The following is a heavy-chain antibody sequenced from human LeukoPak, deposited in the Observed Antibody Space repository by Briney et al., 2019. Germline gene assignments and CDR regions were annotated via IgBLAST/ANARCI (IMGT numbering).Heavy chain of an antibody. Sequence: GASVKVSCKASGYTFTSYYMHWVRQAPGQGLEWMGIINPSGGSTSYAQKFQGRVTMTRDTSTSTVYMELSSLRSEDTAVYYCARDRVVPAAPATAGAFDIWGQGTTVTVSS. J-gene: IGHJ3*02. V-gene: IGHV1-46*01. CDR2: INPSGGST. CDR1: GYTFTSYY. D-gene: IGHD2-2*01. CDR3: ARDRVVPAAPATAGAFDI.